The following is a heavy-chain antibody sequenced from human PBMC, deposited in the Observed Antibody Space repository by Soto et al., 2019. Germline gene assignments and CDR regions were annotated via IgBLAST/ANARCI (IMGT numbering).Heavy chain of an antibody. Sequence: SETLSLTCAVSGGSISSGGYSWSWIRQPPGKGLEWIGYIYHSGSTYYNPSLKSRVTISVDRSKNQFSLKLSSVTAADTAVYYCARPYKKYNWFDPWGQGTLVTVSS. CDR1: GGSISSGGYS. CDR3: ARPYKKYNWFDP. V-gene: IGHV4-30-2*01. J-gene: IGHJ5*02. CDR2: IYHSGST. D-gene: IGHD1-20*01.